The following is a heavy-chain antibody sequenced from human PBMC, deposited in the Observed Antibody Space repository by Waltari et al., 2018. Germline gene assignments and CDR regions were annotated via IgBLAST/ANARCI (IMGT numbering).Heavy chain of an antibody. CDR2: IYYSGST. Sequence: QLQLQESGPGLVKPSETLSLTCTVSGGSISSSSYYWGWIRQPPGKGLEWIGSIYYSGSTYYNPSLKSRVTISVDTSKNQFSLKLSSVTAADTAVYYCARELGAGGFFDYWGQGTLVTVSS. D-gene: IGHD3-10*01. CDR1: GGSISSSSYY. CDR3: ARELGAGGFFDY. J-gene: IGHJ4*02. V-gene: IGHV4-39*07.